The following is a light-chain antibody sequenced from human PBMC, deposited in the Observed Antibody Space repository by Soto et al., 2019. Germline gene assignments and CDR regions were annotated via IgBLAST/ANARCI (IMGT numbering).Light chain of an antibody. V-gene: IGKV1-5*03. CDR1: QSISSW. Sequence: DIQITQSPSTLSASVGDRVTITCRASQSISSWVAWYQQKPGKAPKLLIYKASSLESGVPSRFSGSGSGTEFTLTISSLQPDDFATFYCQQYNSYPLTFGGGTKVEIK. CDR2: KAS. CDR3: QQYNSYPLT. J-gene: IGKJ4*01.